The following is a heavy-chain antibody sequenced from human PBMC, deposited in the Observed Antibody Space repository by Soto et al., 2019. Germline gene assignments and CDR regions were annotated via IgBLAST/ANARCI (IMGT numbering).Heavy chain of an antibody. CDR2: IYHSGST. CDR1: GCYISSSNW. J-gene: IGHJ6*02. D-gene: IGHD2-2*01. CDR3: ASYQLPPAPNYYYYYGMDV. V-gene: IGHV4-4*02. Sequence: EPLSLTCAFSGCYISSSNWWLWIRQPPGKGLEWIGEIYHSGSTNYNPSLKSRVTISVDKSKNQFSLKLSSVTAADTAVYYCASYQLPPAPNYYYYYGMDVWGQGTTVTVSS.